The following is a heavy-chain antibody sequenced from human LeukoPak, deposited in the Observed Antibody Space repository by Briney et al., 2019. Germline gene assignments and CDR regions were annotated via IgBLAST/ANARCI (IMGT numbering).Heavy chain of an antibody. V-gene: IGHV3-23*01. CDR1: GFTFSSYA. CDR2: ISGSGGST. Sequence: GGSLRPSCAASGFTFSSYAMSWVRQAPGKGLEWVSAISGSGGSTYYADSVKGRFTISRDDSKNTLYLQMNSLRAEDTAVYYCAKYRKGQPIDYWGQGTLVTVSS. CDR3: AKYRKGQPIDY. J-gene: IGHJ4*02. D-gene: IGHD1-14*01.